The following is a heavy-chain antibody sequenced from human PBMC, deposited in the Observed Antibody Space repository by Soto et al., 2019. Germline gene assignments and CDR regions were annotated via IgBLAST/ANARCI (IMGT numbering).Heavy chain of an antibody. Sequence: GESLKISCAASGFTFSSYWMHWVRQAPGKGLVWVSRINSDGSSTSYADSVKGRFTISRDNAKNTLYLQMNSLRAEDTAVYYCARGPYSGSYYRQYYYYGMDVWGQGTTVTVSS. CDR2: INSDGSST. CDR3: ARGPYSGSYYRQYYYYGMDV. D-gene: IGHD1-26*01. J-gene: IGHJ6*02. V-gene: IGHV3-74*01. CDR1: GFTFSSYW.